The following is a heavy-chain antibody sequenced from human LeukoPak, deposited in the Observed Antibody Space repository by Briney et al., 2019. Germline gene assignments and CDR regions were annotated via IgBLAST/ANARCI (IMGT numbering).Heavy chain of an antibody. D-gene: IGHD3-3*01. CDR3: ARTSFWSGYYPDFDYFDY. CDR2: IYYSGST. V-gene: IGHV4-31*11. J-gene: IGHJ4*02. Sequence: SQTLSLTCAVSGGSISSGGYSWSWIRQHPGKGLEWIGYIYYSGSTYYNPSLKSRVTISVDTSKNQFSLKLSSVTAADTAVYYCARTSFWSGYYPDFDYFDYWGQGTLVTVSS. CDR1: GGSISSGGYS.